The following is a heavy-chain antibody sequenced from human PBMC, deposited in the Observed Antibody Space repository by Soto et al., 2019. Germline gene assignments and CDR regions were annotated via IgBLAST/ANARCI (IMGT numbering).Heavy chain of an antibody. J-gene: IGHJ5*02. V-gene: IGHV4-39*07. D-gene: IGHD3-16*02. CDR1: GGSISSSSYY. Sequence: PSETLSLTCTVSGGSISSSSYYWVWIRQPPGKGLEWIGNINHSGSTNYNPSLKSRVTISVDTSKNQFSLKLSSVTAADTAVYYCARVWSRDYVWGSYRYHWFDPWGQGALVTVSS. CDR3: ARVWSRDYVWGSYRYHWFDP. CDR2: INHSGST.